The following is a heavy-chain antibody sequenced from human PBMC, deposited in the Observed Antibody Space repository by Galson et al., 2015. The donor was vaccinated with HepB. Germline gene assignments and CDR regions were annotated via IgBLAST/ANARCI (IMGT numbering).Heavy chain of an antibody. CDR2: ISYDGSNK. CDR1: GFTFSSYA. V-gene: IGHV3-30-3*01. Sequence: SLRLFCAASGFTFSSYAMHWVRQAPGKGLEWVAVISYDGSNKYYADSVKGRLTISRDNSKNTLYLQMNSLRAEDTAVYYCARWYYDFWSGSYYDYWGQGTLVTVSS. J-gene: IGHJ4*02. CDR3: ARWYYDFWSGSYYDY. D-gene: IGHD3-3*01.